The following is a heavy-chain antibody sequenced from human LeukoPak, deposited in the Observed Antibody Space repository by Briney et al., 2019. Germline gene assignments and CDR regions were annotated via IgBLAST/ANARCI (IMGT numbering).Heavy chain of an antibody. Sequence: GGSLRLSCAASGLTFSSYGMSWVRQAPGRGLDWVSAIGGSGFNTYYADSVKGRFTISRDNSKITLYLQMNSLRGEDTAVYYCVTSRGYFDYWGQGTLVTVSS. CDR1: GLTFSSYG. J-gene: IGHJ4*02. CDR3: VTSRGYFDY. D-gene: IGHD2-2*01. V-gene: IGHV3-23*01. CDR2: IGGSGFNT.